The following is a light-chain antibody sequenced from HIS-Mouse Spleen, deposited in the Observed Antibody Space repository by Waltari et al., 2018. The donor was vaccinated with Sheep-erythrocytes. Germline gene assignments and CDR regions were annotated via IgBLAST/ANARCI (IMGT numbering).Light chain of an antibody. CDR3: CSYAGSYNHV. Sequence: QSALTQPRSVSGSPGQSVTISCTGTSSDFGGYYYVSWYQQYPGKAPKLMIYDVSKRPSGVPDRFSGSKSGNTASLTISGLQAEDEADYYCCSYAGSYNHVFATGTKVTVL. J-gene: IGLJ1*01. V-gene: IGLV2-11*01. CDR1: SSDFGGYYY. CDR2: DVS.